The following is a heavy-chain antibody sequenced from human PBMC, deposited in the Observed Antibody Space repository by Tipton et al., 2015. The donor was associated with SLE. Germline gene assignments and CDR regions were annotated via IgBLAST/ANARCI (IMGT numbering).Heavy chain of an antibody. CDR3: ARHPTVTSFFGY. J-gene: IGHJ4*02. CDR2: IHYSGST. V-gene: IGHV4-34*01. CDR1: GGSFNDYY. D-gene: IGHD4-17*01. Sequence: TLSLTCAVYGGSFNDYYWSWIRQPPGKGLEWIGSIHYSGSTYDNPSFKSRVTISVDTSKNQFSLKLSSVTAADTAVYYCARHPTVTSFFGYWGQGTLVAVSS.